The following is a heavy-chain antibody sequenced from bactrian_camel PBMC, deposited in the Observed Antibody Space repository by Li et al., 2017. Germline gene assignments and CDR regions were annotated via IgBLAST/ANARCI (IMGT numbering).Heavy chain of an antibody. CDR2: IDDDGYA. Sequence: HVQLVESGGGSVQTGGSLRLSCSASGDVYSHYCMGWFRQSPGMEEEGVAFIDDDGYASYAESVKGRFTISADKSTNTLYLQMNSLKPEDTAMYYCAARDCLRTEWSLWGQGTQVTVSS. J-gene: IGHJ4*01. D-gene: IGHD1*01. CDR3: AARDCLRTEWSL. V-gene: IGHV3S53*01. CDR1: GDVYSHYC.